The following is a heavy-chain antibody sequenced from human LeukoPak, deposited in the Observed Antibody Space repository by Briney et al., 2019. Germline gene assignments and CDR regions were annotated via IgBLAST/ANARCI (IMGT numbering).Heavy chain of an antibody. CDR2: INHSGST. J-gene: IGHJ5*02. CDR3: ASRPNYGAIDP. V-gene: IGHV4-34*01. CDR1: GGSFSGYY. Sequence: SETLSLTCAVYGGSFSGYYWSWIRQPPGKGLEWIGEINHSGSTNYNPSLKSRVTISVDSSKNQFCLKLSSVTAADTAVYYCASRPNYGAIDPWGQGTLVTVSS. D-gene: IGHD4-17*01.